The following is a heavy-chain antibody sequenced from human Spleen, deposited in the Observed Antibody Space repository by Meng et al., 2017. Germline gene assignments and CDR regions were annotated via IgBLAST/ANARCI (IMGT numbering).Heavy chain of an antibody. V-gene: IGHV3-53*01. D-gene: IGHD6-13*01. J-gene: IGHJ6*02. Sequence: GESLKISCAASEFTVSSNYMSWVRQAPGKGLEWVSVLYSGAYTNYADSMKGRFTISRDDSKNTLYLQMNSLRVDDTAVYYCARAKPASSSWNYYGMDVWGQGTTVTVSS. CDR3: ARAKPASSSWNYYGMDV. CDR1: EFTVSSNY. CDR2: LYSGAYT.